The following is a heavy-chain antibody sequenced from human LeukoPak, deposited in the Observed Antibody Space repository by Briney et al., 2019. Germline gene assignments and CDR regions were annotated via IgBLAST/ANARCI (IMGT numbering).Heavy chain of an antibody. CDR3: ARDFDY. Sequence: SETLSLTCTVSGYSISSGYYWGWIRQPPGKGLEWIGSIYHSGSTYYNPSLKSRVTISVDTSKNQFSLKLSSVTAADTAVYYCARDFDYWGQGTLVTVSS. CDR2: IYHSGST. CDR1: GYSISSGYY. J-gene: IGHJ4*02. V-gene: IGHV4-38-2*02.